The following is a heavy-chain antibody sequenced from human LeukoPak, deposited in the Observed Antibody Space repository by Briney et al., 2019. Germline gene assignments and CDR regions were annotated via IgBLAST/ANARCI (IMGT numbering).Heavy chain of an antibody. CDR1: GYTFTSYG. Sequence: ASVRVSCKASGYTFTSYGMNWVRQAPGQGLEWMGWINTNTGNPTYAQGFTGRFVFSLDTSVSTAYLQISSLKAEDTAVYYCARSYSTTWNGGFDSWGQATLVTVSS. D-gene: IGHD2/OR15-2a*01. V-gene: IGHV7-4-1*02. J-gene: IGHJ4*02. CDR3: ARSYSTTWNGGFDS. CDR2: INTNTGNP.